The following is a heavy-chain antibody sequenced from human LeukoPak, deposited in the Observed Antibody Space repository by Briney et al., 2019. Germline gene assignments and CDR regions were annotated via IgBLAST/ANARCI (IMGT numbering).Heavy chain of an antibody. CDR1: GFTFSSYE. CDR2: ISSSGSTI. V-gene: IGHV3-48*03. Sequence: GGSLRLSCAASGFTFSSYEMNWVRQAPGKGLEWVSYISSSGSTIYYADSVKGRFTISRDNAKNSLYLQMNSLRVEDTAVYYCAKYAPVTMIVSFGWGQGTLVTVSS. J-gene: IGHJ4*02. D-gene: IGHD3-22*01. CDR3: AKYAPVTMIVSFG.